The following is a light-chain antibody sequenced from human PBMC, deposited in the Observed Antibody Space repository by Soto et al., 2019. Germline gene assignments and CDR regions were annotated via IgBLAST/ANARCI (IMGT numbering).Light chain of an antibody. Sequence: QPASVSEFPGQSVTISCIGTSSDVGAYNYVSWYQQHPGKAPKLIIFDVNHRPSGISNRFSGSKSGNTASLTVSGLQADDEADYYCSSFTVMNTQVFGGGTKVTVL. CDR3: SSFTVMNTQV. CDR2: DVN. J-gene: IGLJ2*01. V-gene: IGLV2-14*03. CDR1: SSDVGAYNY.